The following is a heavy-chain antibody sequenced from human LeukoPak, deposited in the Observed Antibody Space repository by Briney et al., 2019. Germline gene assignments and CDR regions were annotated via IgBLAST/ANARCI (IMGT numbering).Heavy chain of an antibody. Sequence: PGGPLRLSCQASEFTSSAYNMSWIGKPPGKGLEWVSSISSSSSYIYYADSVKGRFTISRDNAKNSLYLQMNSLRAEDTAVYYCAELGITMIGGVWGKGTTVTISS. CDR3: AELGITMIGGV. V-gene: IGHV3-21*01. CDR2: ISSSSSYI. D-gene: IGHD3-10*02. CDR1: EFTSSAYN. J-gene: IGHJ6*04.